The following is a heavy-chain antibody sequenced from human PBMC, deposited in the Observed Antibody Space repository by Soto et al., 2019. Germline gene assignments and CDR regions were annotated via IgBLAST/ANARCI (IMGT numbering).Heavy chain of an antibody. CDR3: ATGGFRDIYLYYYGMDV. CDR1: GFTFTSSA. J-gene: IGHJ6*02. Sequence: ASVKVSCKASGFTFTSSAVHWVRQAPGKGLEWMGGFDPEDGETIYAQKFQGRVTMTEDTSTDTAYMELSSLRSEDTAVYYCATGGFRDIYLYYYGMDVWGQGTTVTVSS. D-gene: IGHD2-15*01. CDR2: FDPEDGET. V-gene: IGHV1-24*01.